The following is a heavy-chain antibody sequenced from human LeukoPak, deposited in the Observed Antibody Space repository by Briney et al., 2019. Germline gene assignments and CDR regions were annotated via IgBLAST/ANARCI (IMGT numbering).Heavy chain of an antibody. D-gene: IGHD3-10*01. J-gene: IGHJ4*02. CDR3: AREWFDYYGSGSYLDY. CDR2: IYSGGST. CDR1: GFTVSSNY. Sequence: PGGSLRLSCAASGFTVSSNYMSWVRQAPGKGLEWVSVIYSGGSTYYADSVKGRFTISRDNSKNTLYLQMNSLRAEDTAVYYCAREWFDYYGSGSYLDYWGQGTLVTVSS. V-gene: IGHV3-53*01.